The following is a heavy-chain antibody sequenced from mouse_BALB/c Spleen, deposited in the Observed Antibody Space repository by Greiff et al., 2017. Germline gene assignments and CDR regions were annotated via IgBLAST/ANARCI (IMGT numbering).Heavy chain of an antibody. CDR3: ARSGRPYAMDY. D-gene: IGHD3-1*01. Sequence: QVQLQQSGAELAKPGASVKMSCKASGYTFTSYWMHWVKQRPGQGLEWIGYINPSTGYTEYNQKFKDKATLTADKSSSTAYMQLSSLTSEDSAVYYCARSGRPYAMDYWGQGTSVTGSS. CDR2: INPSTGYT. J-gene: IGHJ4*01. CDR1: GYTFTSYW. V-gene: IGHV1-7*01.